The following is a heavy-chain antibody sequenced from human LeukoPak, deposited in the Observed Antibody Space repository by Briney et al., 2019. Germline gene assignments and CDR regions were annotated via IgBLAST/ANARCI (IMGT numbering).Heavy chain of an antibody. CDR1: GFTFSNYA. V-gene: IGHV3-23*01. Sequence: GGSLRLSCAASGFTFSNYAMNWVRQAPGKGLEWVSAISGGTVYTYYADSVKGRFTISRDNAKNTLYLQMNSLRAEDTAVYYCAELGITMIGGVWGKGTTVTISS. J-gene: IGHJ6*04. CDR2: ISGGTVYT. CDR3: AELGITMIGGV. D-gene: IGHD3-10*02.